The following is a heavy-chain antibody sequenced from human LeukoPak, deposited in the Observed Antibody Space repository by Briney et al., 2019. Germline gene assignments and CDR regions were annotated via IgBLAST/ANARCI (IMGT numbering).Heavy chain of an antibody. J-gene: IGHJ4*02. CDR3: ARDAGFHDYGDFFFDY. CDR1: GFTVSSNS. Sequence: PGGSLRLSCTVSGFTVSSNSMSWVRQAPGKGLEWVSFIYSDNTHYSDSVKGRFTISRDNSKNTLYLQMNSLRAEDTAVYYCARDAGFHDYGDFFFDYWGQGTLVTVSS. D-gene: IGHD4-17*01. CDR2: IYSDNT. V-gene: IGHV3-53*01.